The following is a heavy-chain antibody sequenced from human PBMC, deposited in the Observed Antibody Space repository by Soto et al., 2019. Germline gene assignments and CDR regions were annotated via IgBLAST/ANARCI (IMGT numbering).Heavy chain of an antibody. CDR3: ARGVGSSPPRY. D-gene: IGHD1-26*01. CDR1: GGSVSVYY. Sequence: SETLSLTCTIPGGSVSVYYWSWIRQPPGQALECIGYIYDTGSPYYNPALRSRVSISADTSKNQISLKLTSATAADTAVYYCARGVGSSPPRYWGRGTLVTVSS. CDR2: IYDTGSP. V-gene: IGHV4-59*02. J-gene: IGHJ4*02.